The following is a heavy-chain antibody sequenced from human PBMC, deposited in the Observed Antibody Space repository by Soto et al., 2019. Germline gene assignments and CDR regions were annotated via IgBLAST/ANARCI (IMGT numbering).Heavy chain of an antibody. Sequence: GASVKVSCKASGYTFTSYGISWVRQAPGQGLEWMGWISAYNGNTSYAQKLQGRVTMTTDTSTSTAYMELRSLRSDDTAVYYCARERYYGSGSLDYYYYGMDVWGQGTTVTVSS. D-gene: IGHD3-10*01. V-gene: IGHV1-18*01. J-gene: IGHJ6*02. CDR3: ARERYYGSGSLDYYYYGMDV. CDR2: ISAYNGNT. CDR1: GYTFTSYG.